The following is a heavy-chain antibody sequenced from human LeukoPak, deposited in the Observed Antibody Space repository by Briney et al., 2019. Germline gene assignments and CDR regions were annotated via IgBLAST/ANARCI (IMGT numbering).Heavy chain of an antibody. J-gene: IGHJ3*02. D-gene: IGHD4-23*01. CDR3: ARDRGGNSEDAFDI. V-gene: IGHV3-48*03. Sequence: GGSLRLSCAASGFTFSSYEMNWVRQAPGKGVDWVSYISSGSTTIYYADSVKGRFTISRDNAKNSLYLQMNSLRAEDTAVYYCARDRGGNSEDAFDIWGQGTMVTVSS. CDR1: GFTFSSYE. CDR2: ISSGSTTI.